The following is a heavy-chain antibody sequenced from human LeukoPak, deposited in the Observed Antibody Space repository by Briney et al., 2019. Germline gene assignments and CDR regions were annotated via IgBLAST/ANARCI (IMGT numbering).Heavy chain of an antibody. J-gene: IGHJ3*02. Sequence: PGGSLRLSCAASGFTFSSYSMNWVRQAPGKGLEWVSSISSSSSYTYYADSVKGRFTISRDNAKNSLYLQMNSLGAEDTAVYYCARDPARNYYGSGNFIGGGAFDIWGQGTMVTVSS. V-gene: IGHV3-21*01. CDR3: ARDPARNYYGSGNFIGGGAFDI. D-gene: IGHD3-10*01. CDR2: ISSSSSYT. CDR1: GFTFSSYS.